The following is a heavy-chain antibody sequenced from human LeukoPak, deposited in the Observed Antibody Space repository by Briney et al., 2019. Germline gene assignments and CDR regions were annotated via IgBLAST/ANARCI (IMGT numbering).Heavy chain of an antibody. J-gene: IGHJ4*02. V-gene: IGHV3-21*01. Sequence: KSGGSLRLSCAASGFTFSSNSMSWVRQAQGQGLEWDSSISSSNSYIYYADSVKGRFTISKENAKNSLYLQMNSLRAEDTVVYYCARLLVASLSTVTTLGFDYWGQGTLVTVSS. CDR2: ISSSNSYI. CDR1: GFTFSSNS. CDR3: ARLLVASLSTVTTLGFDY. D-gene: IGHD4-17*01.